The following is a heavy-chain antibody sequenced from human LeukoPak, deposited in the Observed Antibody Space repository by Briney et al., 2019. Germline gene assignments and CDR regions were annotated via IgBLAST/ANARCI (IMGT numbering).Heavy chain of an antibody. CDR2: ISGSAGST. Sequence: PGGSLRLSCAASGFTFSSYAMSWVRQAPGKGLEWVSTISGSAGSTYYADSVKGRFTISRDNSKNTLYLQINSLRAEDTAVYYCAKAKGWLQIFDYWGQGTLVIVSS. J-gene: IGHJ4*02. CDR3: AKAKGWLQIFDY. V-gene: IGHV3-23*01. CDR1: GFTFSSYA. D-gene: IGHD6-19*01.